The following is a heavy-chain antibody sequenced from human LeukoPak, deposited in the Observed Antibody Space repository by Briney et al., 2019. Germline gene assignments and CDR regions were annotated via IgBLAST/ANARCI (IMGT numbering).Heavy chain of an antibody. CDR3: ARGEDSSSWTSFDY. V-gene: IGHV4-31*03. CDR1: GGSISSGGYY. D-gene: IGHD6-13*01. J-gene: IGHJ4*02. CDR2: IYYSGST. Sequence: SETLSLTCTVSGGSISSGGYYWSWIRQPPGKGLEWIGYIYYSGSTYYNPSLKSRVTISVDTSKNQFSLKLSSVTAADTAVYYCARGEDSSSWTSFDYWGQGTLVTVSS.